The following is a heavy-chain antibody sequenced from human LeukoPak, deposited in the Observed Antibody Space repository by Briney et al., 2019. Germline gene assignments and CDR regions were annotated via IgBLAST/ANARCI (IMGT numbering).Heavy chain of an antibody. V-gene: IGHV4-61*01. CDR3: ARAVNIMDYYDSSGYPDY. J-gene: IGHJ4*02. Sequence: SETLCLTCTVSGGSVSSGSYYWSWIRQPPGKGLEWIGYIYYSGSTNYNPSLKSRVTISVDTSKNQFSLKLSSVTAADTAVYYCARAVNIMDYYDSSGYPDYWGQGTLVTVSS. CDR1: GGSVSSGSYY. D-gene: IGHD3-22*01. CDR2: IYYSGST.